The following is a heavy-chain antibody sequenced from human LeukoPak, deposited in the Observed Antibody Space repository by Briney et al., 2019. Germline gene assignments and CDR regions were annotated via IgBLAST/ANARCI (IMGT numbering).Heavy chain of an antibody. J-gene: IGHJ3*02. CDR3: ARDLAVTGAFDI. CDR1: GFTFSSYA. D-gene: IGHD4-17*01. CDR2: ISYDGSNK. Sequence: PGGSLRLSCAASGFTFSSYAMHWVRQAPGKGLEWAAVISYDGSNKYYADSVKGRFTISRDNSKNTLYLQMNSLRAEDTAVYYCARDLAVTGAFDIWGQGTMVTVSS. V-gene: IGHV3-30*04.